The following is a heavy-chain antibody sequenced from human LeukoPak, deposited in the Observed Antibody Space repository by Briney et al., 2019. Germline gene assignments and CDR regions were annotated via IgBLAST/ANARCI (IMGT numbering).Heavy chain of an antibody. CDR1: GGSFSGYY. J-gene: IGHJ4*02. V-gene: IGHV4-34*01. Sequence: KPSETLSLTCAVYGGSFSGYYWSWIRQPPGKGLEWIGEINHSGSTNYNPSLESRVTISVDTSKNQFSLKLSSVTAADTAVYYCARGGREMATIGDDYWGQGTLVTVSS. CDR2: INHSGST. D-gene: IGHD5-24*01. CDR3: ARGGREMATIGDDY.